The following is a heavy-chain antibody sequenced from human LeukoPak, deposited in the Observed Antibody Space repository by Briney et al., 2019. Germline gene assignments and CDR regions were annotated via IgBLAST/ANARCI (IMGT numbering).Heavy chain of an antibody. Sequence: PGGSLRLSCAASGFTFNSYAMSWVRQTPGKGLEWVSAISGSGESTYHADSVRGRFTISRDNSKNTLYLQMNSLRAEDTAIYYCAKDESWAPGESNGYWGQGTLVTVSS. CDR2: ISGSGEST. V-gene: IGHV3-23*01. D-gene: IGHD2-8*01. CDR1: GFTFNSYA. CDR3: AKDESWAPGESNGY. J-gene: IGHJ4*02.